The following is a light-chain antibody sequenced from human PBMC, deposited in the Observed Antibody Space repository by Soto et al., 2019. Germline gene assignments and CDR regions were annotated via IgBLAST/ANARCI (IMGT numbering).Light chain of an antibody. J-gene: IGKJ1*01. CDR2: AAS. V-gene: IGKV3-20*01. CDR1: QTINSIY. CDR3: QHYGSSWM. Sequence: EIVLSQSPGTLSLSPGERATLSCRASQTINSIYLAWYQQKPGQAPRLLIYAASIRATGIPDRFSGSGSGTDFTLTISRLEPEDFAVYYCQHYGSSWMFGQGTKVDIK.